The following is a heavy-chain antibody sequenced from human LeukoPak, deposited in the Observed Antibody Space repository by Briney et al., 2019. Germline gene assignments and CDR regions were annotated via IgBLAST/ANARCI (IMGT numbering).Heavy chain of an antibody. J-gene: IGHJ4*02. CDR2: IIPIFGTA. CDR3: ARDTYYYDSSGYGGFDY. V-gene: IGHV1-69*13. CDR1: GGTFSSYA. D-gene: IGHD3-22*01. Sequence: ASVKVSCKASGGTFSSYAISWVRQAPGQGLEWMGGIIPIFGTANYAQKFQGRVTITADESTSTAYMELSSLRSEDTAVYYCARDTYYYDSSGYGGFDYWGQGTLVTVSS.